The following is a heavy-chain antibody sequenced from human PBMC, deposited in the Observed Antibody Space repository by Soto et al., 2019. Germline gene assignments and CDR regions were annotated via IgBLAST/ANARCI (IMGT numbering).Heavy chain of an antibody. CDR1: GFSLSTSGVG. CDR2: IYWDDDK. V-gene: IGHV2-5*02. J-gene: IGHJ3*02. D-gene: IGHD3-9*01. Sequence: QITLKESGPPLVKPTQTLTLTCTFSGFSLSTSGVGVGWIRQPPGKALEWVTLIYWDDDKRYSPSLKSRITIPTDTSKSQVVLTMSNMDPVDTATYYCARHIPSGYNDAFDIWGQGTMVTVSS. CDR3: ARHIPSGYNDAFDI.